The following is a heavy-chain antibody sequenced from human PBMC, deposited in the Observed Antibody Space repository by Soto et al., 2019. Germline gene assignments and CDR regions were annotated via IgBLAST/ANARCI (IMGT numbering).Heavy chain of an antibody. J-gene: IGHJ4*02. CDR3: AREGARSLQPWGLAY. D-gene: IGHD1-1*01. Sequence: ASVKVSCKGSGYTFTSYYLHWVRQAPGQGLEWVGIINPSGGSTSYAQNFQGRVTMTRDKATSTDYMELSSLRSEDTAAYYCAREGARSLQPWGLAYRCQRNLVTVSS. CDR1: GYTFTSYY. CDR2: INPSGGST. V-gene: IGHV1-46*01.